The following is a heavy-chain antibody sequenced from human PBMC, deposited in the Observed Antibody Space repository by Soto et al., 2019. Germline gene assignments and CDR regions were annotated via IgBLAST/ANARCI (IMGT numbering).Heavy chain of an antibody. CDR3: VRNPGGVAVAGPFDY. D-gene: IGHD6-19*01. CDR2: IYSGGAT. Sequence: PGGSLRLSCEASGFTVSSNYMSWVRQAPGKGLEWVSVIYSGGATYYADSVKGRFTISRDNSKNTLYLQMNSLRAEDTAVYYCVRNPGGVAVAGPFDYWVQGTLVTVSA. CDR1: GFTVSSNY. V-gene: IGHV3-66*01. J-gene: IGHJ4*02.